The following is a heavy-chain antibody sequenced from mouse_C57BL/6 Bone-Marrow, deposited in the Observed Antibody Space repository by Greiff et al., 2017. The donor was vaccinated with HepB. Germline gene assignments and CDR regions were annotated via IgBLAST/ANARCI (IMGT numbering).Heavy chain of an antibody. D-gene: IGHD2-3*01. Sequence: EVKLQESGPGLVKPSQSLSLTCSVTGYSITSGYYWNWIRQFPGNKLEWMGYISYDGSNNYNPSLKNRISITRDTSKNQFFLKLNSVTTEDTATYYCARGDGYYPSYFDYWGQGTTLTVSS. CDR2: ISYDGSN. V-gene: IGHV3-6*01. J-gene: IGHJ2*01. CDR1: GYSITSGYY. CDR3: ARGDGYYPSYFDY.